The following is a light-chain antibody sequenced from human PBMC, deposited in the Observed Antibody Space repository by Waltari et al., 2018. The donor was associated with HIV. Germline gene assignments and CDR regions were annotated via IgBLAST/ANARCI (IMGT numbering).Light chain of an antibody. J-gene: IGLJ3*02. CDR2: YNT. V-gene: IGLV3-21*04. CDR3: HVWDGSDYVSGV. CDR1: DIGAKS. Sequence: SYVLTQPPSVSVAPGKTATITCGGNDIGAKSVHWYQQKPGQAPVLVIYYNTDRPSGIPERFSVSNSGNTATLTISRAEAGDEADYYCHVWDGSDYVSGVFGGGTKVTVL.